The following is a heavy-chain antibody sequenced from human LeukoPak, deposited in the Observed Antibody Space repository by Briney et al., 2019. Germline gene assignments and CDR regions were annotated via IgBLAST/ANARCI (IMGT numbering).Heavy chain of an antibody. CDR1: GFTSSNYW. J-gene: IGHJ4*02. CDR3: ARVGGISDFDY. CDR2: INSDGSGT. D-gene: IGHD4-23*01. V-gene: IGHV3-74*01. Sequence: GGSLRLSCAASGFTSSNYWIDWVRQAPGKGLVWVSRINSDGSGTFYADSVKGRFTISRDNAESTLYLLMNSLRAEDTAVYYCARVGGISDFDYWGQGTLVTVSS.